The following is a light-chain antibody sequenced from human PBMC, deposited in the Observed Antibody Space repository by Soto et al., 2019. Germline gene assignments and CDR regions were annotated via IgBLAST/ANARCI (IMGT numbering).Light chain of an antibody. J-gene: IGLJ1*01. CDR1: SSDVGSYNL. Sequence: QSALTQPASVSGSPGQSITICCTGTSSDVGSYNLVSWYQQHPGKAPKLMIYEGSKRPSGVSNRFSGSKSGNTASLTISGLQAVDEADYCCCSHAGSSSSFGTGTKLTVL. CDR3: CSHAGSSSS. CDR2: EGS. V-gene: IGLV2-23*01.